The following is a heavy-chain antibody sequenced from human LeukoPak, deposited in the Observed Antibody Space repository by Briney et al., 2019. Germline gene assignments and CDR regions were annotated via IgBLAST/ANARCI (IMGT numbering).Heavy chain of an antibody. V-gene: IGHV3-23*01. D-gene: IGHD6-19*01. J-gene: IGHJ5*02. CDR1: GFTFSNSA. CDR2: ISGSGGST. Sequence: GGSLRLSCSASGFTFSNSAMSWVRQAPGKGLEWVSGISGSGGSTYYADSVKGRFTISRDNSKNTLHLQMNSLRAVDTAAYYCAKDGYSSGNWFDPWGQGTLVTVSS. CDR3: AKDGYSSGNWFDP.